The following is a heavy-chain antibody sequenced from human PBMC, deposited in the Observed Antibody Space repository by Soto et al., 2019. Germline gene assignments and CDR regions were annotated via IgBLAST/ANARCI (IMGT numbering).Heavy chain of an antibody. CDR1: GYTFTGYY. J-gene: IGHJ3*02. Sequence: ASVKVSCKASGYTFTGYYMHWVRQAPGQGLEWMGWINPNSGGTNYAQKFQGRVTMTRDTSISTAYMELSRLRSDDTAVYYCATTTTVTDALDIWGQGTMVTVSS. CDR2: INPNSGGT. CDR3: ATTTTVTDALDI. D-gene: IGHD4-17*01. V-gene: IGHV1-2*02.